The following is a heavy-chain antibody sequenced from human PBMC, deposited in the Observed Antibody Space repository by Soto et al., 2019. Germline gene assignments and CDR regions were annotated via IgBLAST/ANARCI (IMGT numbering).Heavy chain of an antibody. CDR2: INPSGGST. CDR1: GYTFTSYY. V-gene: IGHV1-46*01. Sequence: QVQLVQSGAEVKKPGASVKVSCKASGYTFTSYYMHWVRQAPGQGLEWMGIINPSGGSTSYAQKCQGRVTMTSDTSTSTVYMVLSSLRSEDTAVYYCASTFTTYGSRRNWFDPWGQGTLVTVSS. J-gene: IGHJ5*02. CDR3: ASTFTTYGSRRNWFDP. D-gene: IGHD6-13*01.